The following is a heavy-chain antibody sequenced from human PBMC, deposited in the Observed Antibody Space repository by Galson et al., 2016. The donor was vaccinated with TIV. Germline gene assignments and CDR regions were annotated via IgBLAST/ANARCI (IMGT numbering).Heavy chain of an antibody. CDR1: GGTLISYA. CDR2: INRIFGTV. J-gene: IGHJ6*03. V-gene: IGHV1-69*05. CDR3: ARAWGSYSCYLDV. Sequence: SVKVSCKASGGTLISYAVSWVRQAPGQGLEWMGEINRIFGTVNYAQKFQGRVTITTDESTSAAYMELSSLRSEDTAVCYCARAWGSYSCYLDVWGKGATGTVSS. D-gene: IGHD3-16*01.